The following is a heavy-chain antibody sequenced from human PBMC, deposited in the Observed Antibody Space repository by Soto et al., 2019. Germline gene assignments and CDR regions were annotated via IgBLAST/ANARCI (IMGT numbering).Heavy chain of an antibody. V-gene: IGHV3-23*01. D-gene: IGHD5-18*01. J-gene: IGHJ4*01. CDR2: ISGGGDAT. Sequence: GGSLRLSCAATGFTFNNFAMNWVRQGPGKGLEWVSGISGGGDATRYADSVKGRFTISRDNAESMVYLDMYSLIPDDTAIYYSAKNIHSPSCFD. CDR3: AKNIHSPSCFD. CDR1: GFTFNNFA.